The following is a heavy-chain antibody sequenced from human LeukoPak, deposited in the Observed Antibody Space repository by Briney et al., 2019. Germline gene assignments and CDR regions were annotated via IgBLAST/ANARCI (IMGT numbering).Heavy chain of an antibody. Sequence: PGGSLRLSCTASGFIFSTSWMTWVRQAPGKGLEWVANINLDGSEKYYVDSVKGRFTISRDNAKNTLYLQMNSLRAEDTAVYYCASGSPDYDYVWGSYRYTIDYWGQGTLVTVSS. D-gene: IGHD3-16*02. CDR2: INLDGSEK. J-gene: IGHJ4*02. CDR1: GFIFSTSW. CDR3: ASGSPDYDYVWGSYRYTIDY. V-gene: IGHV3-7*01.